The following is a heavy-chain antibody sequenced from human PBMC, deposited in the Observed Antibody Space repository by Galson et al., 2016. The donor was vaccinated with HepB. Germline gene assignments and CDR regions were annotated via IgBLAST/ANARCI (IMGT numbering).Heavy chain of an antibody. V-gene: IGHV1-18*01. CDR1: GYNFTSYG. CDR2: SSAYNGKT. CDR3: ARDIRRITMIQVERFDY. D-gene: IGHD3-22*01. Sequence: SVKVSCKASGYNFTSYGISWVRQVPGQGLEWVGWSSAYNGKTNYAQNLQDRVTMTTDTSTNTAYMELRSLRSDDTAVYYCARDIRRITMIQVERFDYWGQGPLVTVSS. J-gene: IGHJ4*02.